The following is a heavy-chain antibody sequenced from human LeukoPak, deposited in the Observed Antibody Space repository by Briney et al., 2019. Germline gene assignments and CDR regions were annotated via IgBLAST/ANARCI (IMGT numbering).Heavy chain of an antibody. CDR3: ARGSSLAY. V-gene: IGHV3-7*01. J-gene: IGHJ4*02. CDR1: GFIFSSYG. CDR2: IKEDGSEK. D-gene: IGHD6-6*01. Sequence: GGSLRLSCAAFGFIFSSYGMSWVRQAPGKGLEWVANIKEDGSEKYYVDSVKGRFTMSRDNAKNSLYLQMNSLRAEDTAFYYCARGSSLAYWGQGTLVTVSS.